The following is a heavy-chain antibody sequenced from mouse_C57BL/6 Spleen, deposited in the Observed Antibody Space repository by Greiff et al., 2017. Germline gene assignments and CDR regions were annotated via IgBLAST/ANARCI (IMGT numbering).Heavy chain of an antibody. CDR1: GYAFTNYL. D-gene: IGHD1-1*01. CDR3: ARSGTTVVGKISAMDY. V-gene: IGHV1-54*01. CDR2: INPGSGGT. J-gene: IGHJ4*01. Sequence: QVQLQQSGAELVRPGTSVKVSCKASGYAFTNYLIEWVKQRPGQGLEWIGVINPGSGGTNYNEKFKGKATLTADKSSSTAYMQLSSLTSEDSAVYFCARSGTTVVGKISAMDYWGQGTSVTVSS.